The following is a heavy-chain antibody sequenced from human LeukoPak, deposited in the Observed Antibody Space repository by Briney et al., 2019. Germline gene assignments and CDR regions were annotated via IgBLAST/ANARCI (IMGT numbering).Heavy chain of an antibody. V-gene: IGHV3-23*01. CDR3: AKDRERYCSSTSCYNFDY. CDR2: ISGSGGST. Sequence: GGSLRLPCAASGFTFSSYAMSWVRQAPGKGLEWVSAISGSGGSTYYADSVKGRFTISRDNSKNTLYLQMNSLRAEDTAVYYCAKDRERYCSSTSCYNFDYWGQGTLVTVSS. J-gene: IGHJ4*02. CDR1: GFTFSSYA. D-gene: IGHD2-2*02.